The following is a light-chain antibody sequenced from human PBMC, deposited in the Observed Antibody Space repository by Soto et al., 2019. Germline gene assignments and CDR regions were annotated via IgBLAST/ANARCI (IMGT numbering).Light chain of an antibody. J-gene: IGLJ2*01. Sequence: QSALTQPASVSGSPGQSITISCIGTSSDIGGYKYVSWYQQHPGKAPKLMINDVSNRPSGVSHRFSGSKSGNTAYLTISGLQAEDEADYYCSFYTSSSTLLFGGGTKLTVL. CDR1: SSDIGGYKY. V-gene: IGLV2-14*01. CDR2: DVS. CDR3: SFYTSSSTLL.